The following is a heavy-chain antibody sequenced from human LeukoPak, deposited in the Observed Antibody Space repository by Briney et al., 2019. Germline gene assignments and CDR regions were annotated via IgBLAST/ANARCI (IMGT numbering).Heavy chain of an antibody. D-gene: IGHD6-19*01. CDR1: GYTFTTYG. CDR2: ISPYNGNT. V-gene: IGHV1-18*01. CDR3: AREAPVAAGSDAFDI. J-gene: IGHJ3*02. Sequence: ASVKVSCKSSGYTFTTYGISRMRQAPGQGLEWMGWISPYNGNTKYAQKLQGRVTMTTDTSTNTAYMELRSLRSDDTAVYYCAREAPVAAGSDAFDIRGQGTMVTVSS.